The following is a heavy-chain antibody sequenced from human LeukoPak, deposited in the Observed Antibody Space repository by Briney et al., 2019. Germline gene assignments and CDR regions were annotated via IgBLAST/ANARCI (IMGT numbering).Heavy chain of an antibody. V-gene: IGHV4-59*01. Sequence: PSETLSLTCSVSGGSMSNYYWNWIRQPPGTGLEWIGYMFYTGSGKYNPSLKSRVTISVDTSKRQISLKLTSVTAADTAVYYCATNLPGYSYGYWVAWGQGTLVTVSS. CDR1: GGSMSNYY. CDR2: MFYTGSG. J-gene: IGHJ5*02. CDR3: ATNLPGYSYGYWVA. D-gene: IGHD5-18*01.